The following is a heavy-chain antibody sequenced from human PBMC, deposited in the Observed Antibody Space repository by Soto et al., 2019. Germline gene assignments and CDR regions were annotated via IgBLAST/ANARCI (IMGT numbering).Heavy chain of an antibody. V-gene: IGHV4-31*03. D-gene: IGHD4-17*01. Sequence: SETLSLTCTVSGGSISSGGYYRSWIRQHPGKGVEWIGYIYYSGSTYYNPSLKSRVTISVDTSKNQFSLKLSSVTAADTAVYYCARSSQSTVTTFDHWGQGTLVTVSS. CDR3: ARSSQSTVTTFDH. J-gene: IGHJ5*02. CDR1: GGSISSGGYY. CDR2: IYYSGST.